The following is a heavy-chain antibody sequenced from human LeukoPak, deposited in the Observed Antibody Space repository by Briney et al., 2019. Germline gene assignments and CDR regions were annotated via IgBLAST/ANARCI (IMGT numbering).Heavy chain of an antibody. V-gene: IGHV4-4*07. CDR2: VYSSGSTNANPSLT. CDR1: GGSISSNY. D-gene: IGHD3-9*01. CDR3: ARVSWDSEYYDMLDWYLDL. Sequence: SETLSLTCAVSGGSISSNYWSWIRQPAGKGLEWIGRVYSSGSTNANPSLTNYNPSLKGRVTMSADTSNNQFSLRLTSVTAADTAVYYCARVSWDSEYYDMLDWYLDLWGRGTLVIVSS. J-gene: IGHJ2*01.